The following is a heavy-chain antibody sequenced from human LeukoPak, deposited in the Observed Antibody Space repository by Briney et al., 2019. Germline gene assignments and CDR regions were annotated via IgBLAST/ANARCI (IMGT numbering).Heavy chain of an antibody. CDR1: GGSLSRYY. CDR2: IYYSGSS. J-gene: IGHJ6*03. Sequence: SETLSLTCTVSGGSLSRYYWSWIRQPPGKGLEWLAYIYYSGSSNYSPSLKSRVTISLDTSKNQFSLKLTSVTAADTAVYYCARDYYDSSGTYYMDVWGKGTSVTVSS. D-gene: IGHD3-22*01. V-gene: IGHV4-59*01. CDR3: ARDYYDSSGTYYMDV.